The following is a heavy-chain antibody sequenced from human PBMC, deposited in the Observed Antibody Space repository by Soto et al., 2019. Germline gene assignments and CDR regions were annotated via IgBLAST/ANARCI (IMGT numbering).Heavy chain of an antibody. CDR1: GFTVSSNY. J-gene: IGHJ4*02. D-gene: IGHD3-22*01. CDR3: ASDYYDSSGYSLLLAY. CDR2: IYSGGST. Sequence: GGSLRLSCAASGFTVSSNYMSWVRQAPGKGLEWVSVIYSGGSTYYADSVKGRFTISRDNSKNTLYLQMNSLRAEDTAVYYCASDYYDSSGYSLLLAYWGQGTLVTVSS. V-gene: IGHV3-53*01.